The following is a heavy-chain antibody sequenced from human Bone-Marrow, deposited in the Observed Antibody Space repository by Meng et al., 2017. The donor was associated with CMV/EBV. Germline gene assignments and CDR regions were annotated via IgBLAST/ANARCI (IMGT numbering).Heavy chain of an antibody. CDR1: GGSISSSSYY. CDR3: ARQDHLDGSGSNLYDGFDL. CDR2: IYYSGST. V-gene: IGHV4-39*01. D-gene: IGHD3-10*01. Sequence: SETLSLTCTVSGGSISSSSYYWGWIRQPPGKGLEWIGSIYYSGSTYYNPSLKSRVTISVDTSKNQFSLKLSSVTAADTAVYYCARQDHLDGSGSNLYDGFDLWGQGTPVTVSS. J-gene: IGHJ5*02.